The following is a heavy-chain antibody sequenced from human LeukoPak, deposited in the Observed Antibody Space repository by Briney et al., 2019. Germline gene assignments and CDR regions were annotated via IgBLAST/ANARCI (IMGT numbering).Heavy chain of an antibody. CDR2: IYTSGST. CDR3: ARGPLTYYYDSSGPGGDY. D-gene: IGHD3-22*01. CDR1: GGSISSGSYY. J-gene: IGHJ4*02. V-gene: IGHV4-61*02. Sequence: SETLSLTCTVSGGSISSGSYYWSWIRQPAGKGLEWIGRIYTSGSTNYNPSLKSRVTISVDTSKNQFSLKLSSVTAADTAVYYCARGPLTYYYDSSGPGGDYWGQGTLVTVSS.